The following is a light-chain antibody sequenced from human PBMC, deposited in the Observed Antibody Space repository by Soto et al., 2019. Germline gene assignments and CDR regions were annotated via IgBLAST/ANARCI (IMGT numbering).Light chain of an antibody. CDR2: GNS. V-gene: IGLV1-40*01. Sequence: QSVLTHPPSVSGAPGQSVTISCTGSSSNIGAGYDVHWYQQLPGTAPKLLIYGNSNRPSGVPDRFSGSKSGTSASLAITGLQAEDEADYYCQSYDSSLSGAVFGGGTQLTVL. CDR1: SSNIGAGYD. CDR3: QSYDSSLSGAV. J-gene: IGLJ7*01.